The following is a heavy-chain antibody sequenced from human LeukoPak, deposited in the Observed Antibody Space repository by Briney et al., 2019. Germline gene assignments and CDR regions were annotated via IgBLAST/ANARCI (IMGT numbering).Heavy chain of an antibody. CDR3: AKDLAGSGSYYNVGYYYYMDV. CDR2: ISGSGGST. Sequence: GGSLRLSCAASGFTFSSYAMSWVRQAPGKGLEWVSAISGSGGSTYYADSVKGRFTISRDNSKNTLYLQMNSLRAEDTAVYYCAKDLAGSGSYYNVGYYYYMDVWGKGTTVTVSS. CDR1: GFTFSSYA. J-gene: IGHJ6*03. D-gene: IGHD3-10*01. V-gene: IGHV3-23*01.